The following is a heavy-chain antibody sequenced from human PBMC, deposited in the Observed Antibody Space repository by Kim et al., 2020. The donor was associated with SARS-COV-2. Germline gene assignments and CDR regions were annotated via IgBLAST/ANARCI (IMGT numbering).Heavy chain of an antibody. J-gene: IGHJ3*02. CDR2: INPSGGST. Sequence: ASVKVSCKASGYTFTSYYMHWVRQAPGQGLEWMGIINPSGGSTSYAQKFQGRVTMTRDTSTSTVYMELSSLRSEDTAVYYCARDLRAARKIYEPVGHAFDIWGQGTMVTVSS. D-gene: IGHD3-22*01. CDR1: GYTFTSYY. CDR3: ARDLRAARKIYEPVGHAFDI. V-gene: IGHV1-46*01.